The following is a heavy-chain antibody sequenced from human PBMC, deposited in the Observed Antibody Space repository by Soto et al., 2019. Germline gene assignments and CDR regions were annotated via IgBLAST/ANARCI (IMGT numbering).Heavy chain of an antibody. D-gene: IGHD6-13*01. CDR2: IYHSGST. CDR1: GYSISSGYY. J-gene: IGHJ4*02. V-gene: IGHV4-38-2*01. CDR3: ARVPPEGSSWYYFDY. Sequence: PSETLSLTCAVSGYSISSGYYWGWIRQPPGKGLEWIGSIYHSGSTYYNPSLKSRVTISVDTSKNQFSLKLSSVTAADTAVYYCARVPPEGSSWYYFDYWGQGTLVTVSS.